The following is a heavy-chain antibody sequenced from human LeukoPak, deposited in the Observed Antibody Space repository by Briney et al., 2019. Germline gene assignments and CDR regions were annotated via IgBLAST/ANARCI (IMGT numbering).Heavy chain of an antibody. CDR3: ARGPVYYYDSSGYYGRSAFDI. D-gene: IGHD3-22*01. CDR2: INHSGST. Sequence: PSETLSLTCAVYGGSFSGYYWSWIRQPPGKGLEWIGEINHSGSTDYNPSLKSRITMSLDTSKNQFSLELSSVTAADTAVYYCARGPVYYYDSSGYYGRSAFDIWGQGTMVTVSS. CDR1: GGSFSGYY. V-gene: IGHV4-34*01. J-gene: IGHJ3*02.